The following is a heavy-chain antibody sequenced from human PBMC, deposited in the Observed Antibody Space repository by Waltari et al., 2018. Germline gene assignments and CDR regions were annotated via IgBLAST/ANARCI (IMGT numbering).Heavy chain of an antibody. CDR2: IYYSGST. CDR1: GGSISSYY. V-gene: IGHV4-59*01. CDR3: AVDSSGWYYFDY. D-gene: IGHD6-19*01. Sequence: QVQLQESGPGLVKPSETLSHTCTVSGGSISSYYWSWIRQPPGKGLEWIGYIYYSGSTNYTPPLKSRVTISVDTSKTQFSLKLSSVTAADTAVYYCAVDSSGWYYFDYWGQGTLVTVSS. J-gene: IGHJ4*02.